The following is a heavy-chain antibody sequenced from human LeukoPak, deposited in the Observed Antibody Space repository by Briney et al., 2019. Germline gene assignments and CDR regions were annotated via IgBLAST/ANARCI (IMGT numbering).Heavy chain of an antibody. CDR3: ARAYSSSWYDDY. CDR1: GFTFDDYA. Sequence: PGGSLRLSCAASGFTFDDYAMHWVRQAPGKGLEWVSGISWNSGSIGYADSVKGRFTISRDNAKNSLYLQMNSLRAEDTAVYYCARAYSSSWYDDYWGQGTLVTVSS. CDR2: ISWNSGSI. J-gene: IGHJ4*02. V-gene: IGHV3-9*01. D-gene: IGHD6-13*01.